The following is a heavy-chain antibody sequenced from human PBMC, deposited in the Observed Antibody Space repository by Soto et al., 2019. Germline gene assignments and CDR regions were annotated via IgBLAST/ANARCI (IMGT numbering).Heavy chain of an antibody. CDR2: ISSSSSTI. CDR1: GFTFSSYS. Sequence: EVQLVESGGVLVQPGGSLRLSCAASGFTFSSYSMNWVRQAPGKGLEWVSYISSSSSTIYYADSVKGRFTISRDNAKNSLYLQMNSLRAEDTAVYYFARGGAILTGYYDYWGQGTLVTVSS. D-gene: IGHD3-9*01. J-gene: IGHJ4*02. CDR3: ARGGAILTGYYDY. V-gene: IGHV3-48*01.